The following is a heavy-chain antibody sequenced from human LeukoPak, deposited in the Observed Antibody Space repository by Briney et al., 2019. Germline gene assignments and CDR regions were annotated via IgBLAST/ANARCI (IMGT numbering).Heavy chain of an antibody. J-gene: IGHJ4*02. V-gene: IGHV3-7*01. CDR1: GFTFSTYW. D-gene: IGHD3-10*01. CDR3: VVLGVVKPY. Sequence: GGSLRLSCEASGFTFSTYWMSWVRQAPGKGLEWVANIKPDGSERYYVDSVKGRFTISRDNAKSSLYLQMNSPRAEDTAVYYCVVLGVVKPYWGQGTLVTVSS. CDR2: IKPDGSER.